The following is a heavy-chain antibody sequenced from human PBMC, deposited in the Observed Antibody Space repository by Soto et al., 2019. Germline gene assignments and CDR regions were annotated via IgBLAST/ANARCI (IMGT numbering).Heavy chain of an antibody. J-gene: IGHJ6*02. V-gene: IGHV4-59*08. Sequence: SETLSLTCTVSRGSINNSYWTWIRQPPGKRLEWIGYIHYSGTTNHNPSLRGRVTMSVDTSNNQFSLKLSSVTAADTAVYYCARRLYYDSSGFEGGGMDVWGQGTTVTVSS. CDR1: RGSINNSY. CDR2: IHYSGTT. D-gene: IGHD3-22*01. CDR3: ARRLYYDSSGFEGGGMDV.